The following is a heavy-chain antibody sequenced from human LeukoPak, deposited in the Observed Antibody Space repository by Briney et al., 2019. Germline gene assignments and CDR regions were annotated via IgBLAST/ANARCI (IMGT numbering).Heavy chain of an antibody. J-gene: IGHJ6*02. CDR2: IYYSGST. V-gene: IGHV4-59*01. CDR1: GGSISSYY. D-gene: IGHD2-2*01. CDR3: ARGVPAAISYYYYGMDV. Sequence: SETLSLTCTVSGGSISSYYWSWIRQPPGKGLEWIEYIYYSGSTNYNPSLKSRVTISVDTSKNQFSLKLSSVTAADTAVYYCARGVPAAISYYYYGMDVWGQGTTVTVSS.